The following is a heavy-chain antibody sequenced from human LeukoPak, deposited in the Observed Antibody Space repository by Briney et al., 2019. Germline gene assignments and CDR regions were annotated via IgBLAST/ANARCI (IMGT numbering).Heavy chain of an antibody. D-gene: IGHD2-8*01. Sequence: PSETLSLTCTVSGGSISNSNYYWGWIRQPPGKELEWIGYISYTGSTNYNPSLKSRVTISVDTSKNQFSLRLSSVTAADTAVYYCASLRMANFDYWGQGTLVTVSS. CDR3: ASLRMANFDY. CDR1: GGSISNSNYY. CDR2: ISYTGST. J-gene: IGHJ4*02. V-gene: IGHV4-61*05.